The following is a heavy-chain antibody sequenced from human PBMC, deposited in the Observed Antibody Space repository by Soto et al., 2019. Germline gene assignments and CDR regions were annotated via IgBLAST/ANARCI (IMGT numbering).Heavy chain of an antibody. CDR3: ARVGRRLPQGMDV. Sequence: KPSETLSLTCTVSGGSISSGGYYWSWIRQHPGKGLEWIGYIYYSGSTYYNPSLKSRVTISVDTSKNQFSLKLSSVTAADTAVYYCARVGRRLPQGMDVWGQGTTVTVSS. CDR1: GGSISSGGYY. CDR2: IYYSGST. J-gene: IGHJ6*02. V-gene: IGHV4-31*03. D-gene: IGHD3-16*01.